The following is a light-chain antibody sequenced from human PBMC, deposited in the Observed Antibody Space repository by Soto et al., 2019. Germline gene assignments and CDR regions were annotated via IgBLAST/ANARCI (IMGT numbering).Light chain of an antibody. CDR1: QSVGTY. V-gene: IGKV1-39*01. CDR2: VAS. Sequence: DIQMTQSPSSLSASVGDRVTITCRASQSVGTYVSWYQQKEGKAPKLLIIVASTLQSGVASTFSGSGSGTDFTLAISSLQPEDFATYYCQQSASTPQTFGGGTRVEIK. CDR3: QQSASTPQT. J-gene: IGKJ4*01.